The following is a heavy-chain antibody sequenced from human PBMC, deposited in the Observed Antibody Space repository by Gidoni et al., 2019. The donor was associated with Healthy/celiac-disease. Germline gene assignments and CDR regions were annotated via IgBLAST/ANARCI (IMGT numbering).Heavy chain of an antibody. CDR2: IYYSGST. V-gene: IGHV4-31*03. Sequence: QVQLQESGPGLVKPSQTLSLTCTVSGGSISSGCYYWSWIRQHPGKGLEWIGYIYYSGSTYYNPSLKSRVTISVDTSKNQFSLKLSSVTAADTAVYYCARDASKGSYGFDYWGQGTLVTVSS. CDR1: GGSISSGCYY. CDR3: ARDASKGSYGFDY. D-gene: IGHD1-26*01. J-gene: IGHJ4*02.